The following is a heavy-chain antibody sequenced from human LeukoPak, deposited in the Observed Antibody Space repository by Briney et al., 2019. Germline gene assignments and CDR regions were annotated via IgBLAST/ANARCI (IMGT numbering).Heavy chain of an antibody. CDR2: ILNSGTTT. Sequence: GGSLRLSCAASGFTFSSYEMNWVRQAPGKGLEWVSYILNSGTTTYYADSVKGRFTISRDNAKKSLYLQMNSPRAEDAGVYYCARDPPDYWGQGILVTVSS. V-gene: IGHV3-48*03. J-gene: IGHJ4*02. CDR1: GFTFSSYE. CDR3: ARDPPDY.